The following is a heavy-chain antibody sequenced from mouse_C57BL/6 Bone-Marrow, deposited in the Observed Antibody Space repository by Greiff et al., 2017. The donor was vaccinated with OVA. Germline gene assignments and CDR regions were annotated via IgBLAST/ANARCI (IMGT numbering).Heavy chain of an antibody. CDR2: FHPYNDDT. CDR1: GYTFTTYP. J-gene: IGHJ1*03. Sequence: LQESGAELVKPGASVKMSCKASGYTFTTYPIEWMKQNHGKSLEWIGNFHPYNDDTKYNEKFKGKATLTVEKSSSTVYLELSRLTSDDSAVYYCARGRLLPPYWYFDVWGTGTTVTVSS. V-gene: IGHV1-47*01. CDR3: ARGRLLPPYWYFDV. D-gene: IGHD2-3*01.